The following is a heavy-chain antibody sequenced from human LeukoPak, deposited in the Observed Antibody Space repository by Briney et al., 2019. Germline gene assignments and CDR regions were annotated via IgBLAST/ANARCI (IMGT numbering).Heavy chain of an antibody. Sequence: GRSLRLSCAASGFTFSNYGMHWVRQAPGKGLEWVAVISYDGSNKYYADSVKGRFTISRDNSKNTLYLQMNSLRAEDTAVYYCARDRPYYYDSSGYYGYYFDYWGQGTLVTVSS. V-gene: IGHV3-30*03. J-gene: IGHJ4*02. D-gene: IGHD3-22*01. CDR3: ARDRPYYYDSSGYYGYYFDY. CDR2: ISYDGSNK. CDR1: GFTFSNYG.